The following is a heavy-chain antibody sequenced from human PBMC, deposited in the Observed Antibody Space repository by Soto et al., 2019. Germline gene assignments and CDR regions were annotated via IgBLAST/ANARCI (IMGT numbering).Heavy chain of an antibody. CDR2: MNPNSGNT. CDR3: AFLRMGYSCYLGAGAFDI. D-gene: IGHD5-12*01. V-gene: IGHV1-8*01. Sequence: ASVKVSCKASGYTFTSYDINWVRQATGQGLEWMGWMNPNSGNTGYAQKFQGRVTMTRNTSISTAYMELSSLRSEDTAVYYCAFLRMGYSCYLGAGAFDIWGQGTMVTVSS. CDR1: GYTFTSYD. J-gene: IGHJ3*02.